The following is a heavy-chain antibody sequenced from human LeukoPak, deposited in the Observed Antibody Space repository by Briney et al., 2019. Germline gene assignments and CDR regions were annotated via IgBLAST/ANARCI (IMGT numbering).Heavy chain of an antibody. CDR3: ARYDNGKDYFDY. V-gene: IGHV3-21*04. CDR2: ISSASNYI. CDR1: GFTFSDYH. Sequence: PGGSLRLSCAASGFTFSDYHMNWVRQAPGKGLEWVAYISSASNYIYYADSVKGRLTVSRDNAKNSLYLQMSSLRAEDTALYYCARYDNGKDYFDYWGQGTLVTVSS. D-gene: IGHD1-1*01. J-gene: IGHJ4*02.